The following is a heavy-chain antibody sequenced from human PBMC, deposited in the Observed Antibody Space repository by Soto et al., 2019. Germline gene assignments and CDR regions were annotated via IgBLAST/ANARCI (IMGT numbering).Heavy chain of an antibody. V-gene: IGHV3-64*01. CDR3: ARGVVVVTATYGMDV. CDR2: INSNGGST. J-gene: IGHJ6*02. D-gene: IGHD2-15*01. Sequence: EVQLVESGGGLVQPGGSLRLSCAASGFTFSSYAMHWVRQAPGKGLEYVSAINSNGGSTYYANSVKGRFTISRNNSKNTLYLQMGSLRAEDMAVYYCARGVVVVTATYGMDVRGQGAMGTVS. CDR1: GFTFSSYA.